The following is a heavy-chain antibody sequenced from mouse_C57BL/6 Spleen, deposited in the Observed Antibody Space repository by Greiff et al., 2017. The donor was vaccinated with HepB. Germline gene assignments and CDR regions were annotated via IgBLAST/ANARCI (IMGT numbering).Heavy chain of an antibody. D-gene: IGHD6-5*01. CDR2: IDPSDSYT. CDR1: GYTFTSYW. CDR3: ARAMPLYYFGY. V-gene: IGHV1-59*01. J-gene: IGHJ2*01. Sequence: QVQLQQPGAELVRPGTSVKLSCKASGYTFTSYWMHWVKQRPGQGLEWIGVIDPSDSYTNYNQKFKGKATLTVDTSSSTAYMQLSSLTSEDSAVYYCARAMPLYYFGYWGQGTTLTVSS.